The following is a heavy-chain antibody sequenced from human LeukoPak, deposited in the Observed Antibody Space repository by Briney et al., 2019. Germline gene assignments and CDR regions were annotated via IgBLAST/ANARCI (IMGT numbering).Heavy chain of an antibody. J-gene: IGHJ3*02. CDR1: GFTFTSSA. CDR2: IVVGSGNT. D-gene: IGHD2-2*02. Sequence: SVKVSCKASGFTFTSSAVQWVRQARGQRLEWIGWIVVGSGNTNYAQKFQERVTITRDMSTSTAYMELSSLRSEDTAVYYCAAVLGPGYCSSTSCYTGAFDIWGQGTMVTVSS. CDR3: AAVLGPGYCSSTSCYTGAFDI. V-gene: IGHV1-58*01.